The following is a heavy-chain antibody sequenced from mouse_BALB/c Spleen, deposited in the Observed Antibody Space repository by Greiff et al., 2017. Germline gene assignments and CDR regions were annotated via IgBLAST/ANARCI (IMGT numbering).Heavy chain of an antibody. J-gene: IGHJ4*01. V-gene: IGHV1-4*01. CDR3: ARNFAMDY. CDR2: INPSSGYT. CDR1: GYTFTSYT. Sequence: VQVVESGAELARPGASVKMSCKASGYTFTSYTMHWVKQRPGQGLEWIGYINPSSGYTNYNQKFKDKATLTADKSSSTAYMQLSSLTSEDSAVYYCARNFAMDYWGQGTSVTVSS.